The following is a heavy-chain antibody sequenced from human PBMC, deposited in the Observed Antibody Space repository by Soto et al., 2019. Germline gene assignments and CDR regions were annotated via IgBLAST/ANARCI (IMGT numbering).Heavy chain of an antibody. CDR1: GYTFTTYD. D-gene: IGHD2-8*01. CDR2: ISAFNGNT. CDR3: ARAVSHFYHYYYIDV. Sequence: QVQLVQSGAEVKKSGASVKVSCKASGYTFTTYDISWVRQAPGQGLEWMGWISAFNGNTNYAQKRQGRVTMNTDTSTSTAYMELRSLRSDDTAVYYCARAVSHFYHYYYIDVWGKGTTVTVSS. V-gene: IGHV1-18*01. J-gene: IGHJ6*03.